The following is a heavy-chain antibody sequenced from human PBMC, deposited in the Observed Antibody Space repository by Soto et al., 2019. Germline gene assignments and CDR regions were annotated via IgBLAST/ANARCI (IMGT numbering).Heavy chain of an antibody. CDR1: GFLLNNYA. D-gene: IGHD7-27*01. J-gene: IGHJ3*01. V-gene: IGHV3-23*01. CDR2: IGGTAVDSAGVP. CDR3: VKRARNWGAFDF. Sequence: VPLLGSGGDLVQPGGSLRLSCVASGFLLNNYAMSWVRQAPGPGLEWVSTIGGTAVDSAGVPWYEASVKGRFTISRDSAANTLLLHMDNLRAADSALYYCVKRARNWGAFDFWGQGTTVVVSS.